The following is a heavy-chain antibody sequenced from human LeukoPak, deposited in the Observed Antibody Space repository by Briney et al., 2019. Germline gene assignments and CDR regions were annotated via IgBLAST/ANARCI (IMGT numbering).Heavy chain of an antibody. Sequence: GGSLRLSCAASGFTFSRYSMNWVRQAPGKGLEWVSYISSKNVIYYADSVKGRFTISRDNAKNSLYLQMNSLRAEDTAVYYCARPLESYCYMDVWGKGTTVTVSS. CDR1: GFTFSRYS. V-gene: IGHV3-48*04. J-gene: IGHJ6*03. CDR2: ISSKNVI. D-gene: IGHD3-3*01. CDR3: ARPLESYCYMDV.